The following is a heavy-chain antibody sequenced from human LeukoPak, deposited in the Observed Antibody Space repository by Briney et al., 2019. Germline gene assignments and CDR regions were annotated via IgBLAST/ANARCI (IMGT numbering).Heavy chain of an antibody. D-gene: IGHD3-16*02. CDR3: ARGYYDYVWGSYRYWEFDY. CDR2: INSDASST. V-gene: IGHV3-74*01. J-gene: IGHJ4*02. CDR1: GFTFSSYW. Sequence: TGGSLRLSCAASGFTFSSYWTHWVRQAPGKGLVWVSRINSDASSTSYADSVKGRFTISRDNAKNTLYLQMNSLRAEDTAVYYCARGYYDYVWGSYRYWEFDYWGQGTLVTVSS.